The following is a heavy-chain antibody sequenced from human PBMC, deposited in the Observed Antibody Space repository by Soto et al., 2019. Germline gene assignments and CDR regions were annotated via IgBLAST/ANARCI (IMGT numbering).Heavy chain of an antibody. V-gene: IGHV3-7*03. CDR2: IKQDGGDQ. CDR3: ARDEAIDY. J-gene: IGHJ4*02. CDR1: GFTFSYYW. Sequence: GGSLRLSCAASGFTFSYYWMSWVRQAPGKGLEWVANIKQDGGDQYYVDSVKGRFSISRDNANNSLYLQMNSLRAEDTAVYYCARDEAIDYWGQGTLVTVSS.